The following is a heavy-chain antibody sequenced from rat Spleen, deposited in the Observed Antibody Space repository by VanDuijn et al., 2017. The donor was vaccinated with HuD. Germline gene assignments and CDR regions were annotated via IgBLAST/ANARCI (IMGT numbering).Heavy chain of an antibody. CDR1: GFTFSDYY. Sequence: EVQLVESGGGLVQPGGSLKLSCAASGFTFSDYYMAWVRQAPTKGLEWVASITNTGRNTYYPDSVKGRFTISRDNTKSTLYLQMDSLRSEDSATYYCARVGRSRLQGFANWGQGTLVTVSS. CDR2: ITNTGRNT. D-gene: IGHD1-1*01. J-gene: IGHJ3*01. CDR3: ARVGRSRLQGFAN. V-gene: IGHV5-25*01.